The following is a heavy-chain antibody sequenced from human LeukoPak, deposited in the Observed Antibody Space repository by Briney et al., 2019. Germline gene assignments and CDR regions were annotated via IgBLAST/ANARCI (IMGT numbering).Heavy chain of an antibody. J-gene: IGHJ4*02. D-gene: IGHD2-2*01. V-gene: IGHV4-34*01. Sequence: PSETLSLTCAVYGGSFSGYYWSWIRQPPGKGLEWIGEINHSGSTNYNPSLKSRVTISVDKSKTQFSLRLSSVTAADTAMYYCAKVRFAQLLSFDYWGQGTLVTVSS. CDR2: INHSGST. CDR1: GGSFSGYY. CDR3: AKVRFAQLLSFDY.